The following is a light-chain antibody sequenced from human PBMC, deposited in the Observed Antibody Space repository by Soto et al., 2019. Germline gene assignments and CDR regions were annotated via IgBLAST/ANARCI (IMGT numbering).Light chain of an antibody. CDR2: AAS. Sequence: DIQMTQSPSSLSASVGDRVTIACRASQSISSYLNWYQQKPGKAPKLLIYAASSLQSGVPSRFSGSGSGTDFTLTISSLQPEDFATYDCQESYSSPLYFGPGTKVDIK. J-gene: IGKJ3*01. V-gene: IGKV1-39*01. CDR1: QSISSY. CDR3: QESYSSPLY.